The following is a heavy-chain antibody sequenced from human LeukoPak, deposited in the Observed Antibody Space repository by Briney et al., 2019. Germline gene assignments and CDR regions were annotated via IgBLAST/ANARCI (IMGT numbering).Heavy chain of an antibody. CDR1: EFTFGSYS. CDR2: ISSSSSYI. V-gene: IGHV3-21*01. CDR3: ASFSSSRVGY. Sequence: GGSLRLSCAASEFTFGSYSMNWVRQAPGKGLEWVSSISSSSSYIYYADSVKDRFTISRDNAKNSLYLQMNSLRAEDTAVYYCASFSSSRVGYWGQGTLVTVSS. J-gene: IGHJ4*02. D-gene: IGHD6-6*01.